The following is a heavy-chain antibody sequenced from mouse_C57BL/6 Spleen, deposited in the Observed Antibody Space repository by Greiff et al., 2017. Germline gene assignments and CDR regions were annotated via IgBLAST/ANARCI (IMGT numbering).Heavy chain of an antibody. CDR2: IRNTANGYTT. D-gene: IGHD4-1*01. Sequence: EVQRVESGGGLVQPGGSLSLSCAASGFTFTDYYMSWVRQPPGKALEWLGFIRNTANGYTTEYSASVKGRFTISRDNSQSILYSSMNALGAEDSATYYGARSQGGWEDYWGQGTTLTVSS. J-gene: IGHJ2*01. CDR1: GFTFTDYY. V-gene: IGHV7-3*01. CDR3: ARSQGGWEDY.